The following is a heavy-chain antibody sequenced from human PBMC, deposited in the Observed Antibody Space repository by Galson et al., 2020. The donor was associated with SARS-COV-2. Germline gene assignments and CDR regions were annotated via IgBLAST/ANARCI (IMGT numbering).Heavy chain of an antibody. D-gene: IGHD3-22*01. CDR2: IYTSGST. CDR3: ARALYYYDSSGYGINWFDP. V-gene: IGHV4-4*07. CDR1: GGSISSYY. Sequence: ASETLSLTCTVSGGSISSYYWSWIRQPAGKGLEWIGRIYTSGSTNYNPSLKSRVTMSVDTSKNQFSLKLSSVTAADTAVYYCARALYYYDSSGYGINWFDPWGQGTLVTVSS. J-gene: IGHJ5*02.